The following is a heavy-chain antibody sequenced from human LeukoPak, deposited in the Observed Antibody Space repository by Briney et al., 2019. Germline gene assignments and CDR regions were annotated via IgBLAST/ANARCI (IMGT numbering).Heavy chain of an antibody. V-gene: IGHV1-24*01. J-gene: IGHJ4*02. D-gene: IGHD3-10*01. CDR3: ATSITMVRGVIWYLDY. Sequence: ASVKVSCKVSGYTLTELSMHWVRQAPGKGLEWMGGFDPEDGETIYAQKFQGRVTMTEDTSTDTAYMELSSLRSEDTAVYYCATSITMVRGVIWYLDYWGQGTLVTVSS. CDR1: GYTLTELS. CDR2: FDPEDGET.